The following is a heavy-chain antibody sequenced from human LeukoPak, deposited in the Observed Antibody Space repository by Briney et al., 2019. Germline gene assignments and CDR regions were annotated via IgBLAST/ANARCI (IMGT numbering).Heavy chain of an antibody. CDR3: AREGQWLALWYFDY. J-gene: IGHJ4*02. V-gene: IGHV1-69*06. CDR2: IIPIFGTA. D-gene: IGHD6-19*01. CDR1: GGTFSSYA. Sequence: ASVKVPCKASGGTFSSYAISWVRQAPGQGLEWMGGIIPIFGTANYAQKFQGRVTITADKSTSTAYMELSSLRSEDTAVYYCAREGQWLALWYFDYWGQGTLVTVSS.